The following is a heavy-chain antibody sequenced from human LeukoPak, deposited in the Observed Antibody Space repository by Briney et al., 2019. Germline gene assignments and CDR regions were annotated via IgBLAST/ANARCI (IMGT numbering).Heavy chain of an antibody. CDR2: IKQDGSEK. Sequence: PGGSLRLSCAASGFTFSSYWMSWVRQAPGKGLEWVANIKQDGSEKYYVDSVKGRFTISRDNAKNSLYLQMNSLRAEDTAVYYCARDIDYGGNDIPLNYWGQGTLVTVSS. J-gene: IGHJ4*02. CDR1: GFTFSSYW. V-gene: IGHV3-7*01. CDR3: ARDIDYGGNDIPLNY. D-gene: IGHD4-23*01.